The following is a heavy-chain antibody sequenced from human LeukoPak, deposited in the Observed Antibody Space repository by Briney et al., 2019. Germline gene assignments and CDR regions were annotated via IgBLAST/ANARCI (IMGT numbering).Heavy chain of an antibody. CDR3: ANRQY. Sequence: GGSLRLSCAASGFTVSSDFMSWVRQAPGNGLEWVSIIQSGGDTYYADSVKGRFTISRDNSKNTLYLQMNSLRAEDTAVYHCANRQYWGQGTLVTVSA. D-gene: IGHD1-14*01. CDR2: IQSGGDT. CDR1: GFTVSSDF. J-gene: IGHJ4*02. V-gene: IGHV3-53*01.